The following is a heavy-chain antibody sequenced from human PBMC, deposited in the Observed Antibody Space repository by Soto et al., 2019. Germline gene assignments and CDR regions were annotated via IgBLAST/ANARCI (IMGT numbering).Heavy chain of an antibody. CDR2: ISGSGDKT. CDR3: AKDGSNTWYCNWYDP. CDR1: GLTFSSYA. Sequence: EVQLLESGGGLVQPGGSLRLSCAASGLTFSSYAMSWVRQAPGKGLEWVSGISGSGDKTYYTDSVKGRFSISRDNSKNTLYLQMNSLRAEDTAVYYCAKDGSNTWYCNWYDPWGQGTLVTVSS. J-gene: IGHJ5*02. D-gene: IGHD6-13*01. V-gene: IGHV3-23*01.